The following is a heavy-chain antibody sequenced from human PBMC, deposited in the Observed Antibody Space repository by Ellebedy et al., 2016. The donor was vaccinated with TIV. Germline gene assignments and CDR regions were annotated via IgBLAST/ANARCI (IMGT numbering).Heavy chain of an antibody. V-gene: IGHV3-33*01. Sequence: GESPKISCAASGFTFSHYAMNWVRQAPGKGLEWVAVIWDDGTNTYYADSVKGRFTISRDNSKNTLYLQMSSLRAEDTAVYYCARPRVRSSYYHGMDVWGQGTTITVSS. CDR1: GFTFSHYA. CDR3: ARPRVRSSYYHGMDV. D-gene: IGHD3-16*01. CDR2: IWDDGTNT. J-gene: IGHJ6*02.